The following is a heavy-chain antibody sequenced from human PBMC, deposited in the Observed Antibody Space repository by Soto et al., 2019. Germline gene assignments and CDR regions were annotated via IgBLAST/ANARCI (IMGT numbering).Heavy chain of an antibody. V-gene: IGHV4-59*01. CDR3: ARVYYSNYYYYYMDV. Sequence: SETLSLTCTVSGGSISSYYWSWIRQPPGKGLEWIGYIYYSGSTNYNPSLKSRVTISVDTSKNQFSLKLSSVTAADTAVYYCARVYYSNYYYYYMDVWGKGTTVTVSS. CDR1: GGSISSYY. D-gene: IGHD4-4*01. CDR2: IYYSGST. J-gene: IGHJ6*03.